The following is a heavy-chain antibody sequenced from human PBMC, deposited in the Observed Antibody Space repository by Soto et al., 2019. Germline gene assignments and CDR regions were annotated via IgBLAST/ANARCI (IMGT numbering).Heavy chain of an antibody. CDR3: ARVNPDYHDSSGYYHFDY. V-gene: IGHV5-51*01. CDR2: IYPGDSDT. J-gene: IGHJ4*02. D-gene: IGHD3-22*01. Sequence: GESLKISCKGSGYSFTSYWIGWVRQMPGKGLEWMGIIYPGDSDTRYSPSFQGQVTISADKSISTAYLQWSSLKASDTAMYYCARVNPDYHDSSGYYHFDYWGQGTLVTVSS. CDR1: GYSFTSYW.